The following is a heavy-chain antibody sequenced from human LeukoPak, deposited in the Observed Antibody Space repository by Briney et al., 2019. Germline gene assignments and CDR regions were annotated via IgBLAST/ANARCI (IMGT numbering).Heavy chain of an antibody. CDR1: GYTFTSYG. J-gene: IGHJ4*02. CDR2: ISAYNGNT. V-gene: IGHV1-18*01. D-gene: IGHD3-22*01. Sequence: ASVKVSCKASGYTFTSYGISWVRQAPGQGLEWMGWISAYNGNTNYAQKLQGRVTMTPDKSTSTAYMELRSLRSDDTAVYYCARDGPGGVTMIVVVIIGDYWGQGTLVTVSS. CDR3: ARDGPGGVTMIVVVIIGDY.